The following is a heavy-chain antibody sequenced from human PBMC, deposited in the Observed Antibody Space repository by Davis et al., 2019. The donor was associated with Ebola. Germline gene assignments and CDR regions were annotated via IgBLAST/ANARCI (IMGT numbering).Heavy chain of an antibody. CDR2: ISHDGVNQ. D-gene: IGHD3-10*01. V-gene: IGHV3-30*18. J-gene: IGHJ4*02. CDR3: AKGGAPLWLWYFDH. Sequence: PGGSLRLSCAPSGFTFSSSGMHWVRQAPGKGLEWVAVISHDGVNQYYADSVKGRFTISRDNSKNILYLQMNSLRTEDTAVYYCAKGGAPLWLWYFDHWGQGTLVTVSS. CDR1: GFTFSSSG.